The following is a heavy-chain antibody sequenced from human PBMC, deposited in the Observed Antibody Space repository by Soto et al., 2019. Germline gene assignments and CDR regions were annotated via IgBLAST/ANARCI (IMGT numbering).Heavy chain of an antibody. Sequence: SLRLSCAASGFPFSSYVMSWVRQVPGKGLEWVSGISGGGSNTFYADYVKGRFTISRDNSRNTLLLQMNSLGAEDTAVYYCAKDSNKYSSSLRGRYFDYWGQGIGVTVSS. CDR1: GFPFSSYV. V-gene: IGHV3-23*01. CDR2: ISGGGSNT. D-gene: IGHD4-4*01. J-gene: IGHJ4*02. CDR3: AKDSNKYSSSLRGRYFDY.